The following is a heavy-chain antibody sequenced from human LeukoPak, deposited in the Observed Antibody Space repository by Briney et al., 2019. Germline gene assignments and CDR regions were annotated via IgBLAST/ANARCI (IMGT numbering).Heavy chain of an antibody. D-gene: IGHD5-24*01. CDR1: GGSISSSSYY. CDR3: ARDRGGWFDP. J-gene: IGHJ5*02. Sequence: SETLSLTCTVSGGSISSSSYYWGWIRQPPGKGLEWIGSIYYSGSTYYNPSLKSRVTISVDTSKNQFSLKLSSVTAADTAVYHCARDRGGWFDPWGQGTLVTVSS. CDR2: IYYSGST. V-gene: IGHV4-39*07.